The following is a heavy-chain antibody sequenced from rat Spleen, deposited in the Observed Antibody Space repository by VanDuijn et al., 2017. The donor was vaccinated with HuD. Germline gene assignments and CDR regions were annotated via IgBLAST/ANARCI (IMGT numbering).Heavy chain of an antibody. CDR1: GFTFSNYY. CDR3: ARHEGTIAASGVMDA. Sequence: EVQLVESGGGLVQPGRSLKLSCAASGFTFSNYYMAWIRQAPTKGLEWVASIRTGGGDTYYRDSVRGRFTLSRDDAKSTLYLQMDSLRSEDTATYYCARHEGTIAASGVMDAWGQGASVTVSS. V-gene: IGHV5-25*01. D-gene: IGHD1-2*01. CDR2: IRTGGGDT. J-gene: IGHJ4*01.